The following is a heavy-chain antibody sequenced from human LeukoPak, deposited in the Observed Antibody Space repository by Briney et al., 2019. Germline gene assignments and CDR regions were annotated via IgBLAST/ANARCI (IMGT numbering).Heavy chain of an antibody. D-gene: IGHD4-17*01. Sequence: SETLSVTCTVSGGSISNYYWSWIRQPPGKGLEWIGYIYNSGHTNYDPSLKSRVTISEDTSKNQLSLKLSSVTAADTAVYYCARAAVTTSRYFQHWGQGTLVTVSS. J-gene: IGHJ1*01. V-gene: IGHV4-59*01. CDR3: ARAAVTTSRYFQH. CDR1: GGSISNYY. CDR2: IYNSGHT.